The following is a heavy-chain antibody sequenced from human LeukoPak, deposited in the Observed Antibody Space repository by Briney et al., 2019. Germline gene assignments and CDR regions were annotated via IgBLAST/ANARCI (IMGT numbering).Heavy chain of an antibody. J-gene: IGHJ6*03. D-gene: IGHD3-3*01. CDR2: INTDGSTT. CDR1: GFTFSSYW. V-gene: IGHV3-74*01. Sequence: GGFLRLSCAASGFTFSSYWMHWVRQAPGKGLVWVSRINTDGSTTNYADSVKGRFTVSRDNAKNTLYLQMNSLRAEDTAVYYCARGYYDFWSGYYYYYYYMDVWGKGTTVTVSS. CDR3: ARGYYDFWSGYYYYYYYMDV.